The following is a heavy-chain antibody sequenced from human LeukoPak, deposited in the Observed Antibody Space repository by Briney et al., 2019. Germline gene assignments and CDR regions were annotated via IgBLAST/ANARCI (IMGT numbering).Heavy chain of an antibody. CDR1: GYTFTSYD. V-gene: IGHV1-8*03. CDR2: MNPNSGNT. Sequence: ASVKVSCRASGYTFTSYDINWVRQATGQGLEWMGWMNPNSGNTGYAQKFQGRVTITRNTSISTAYMELSSLRSEDTAVYYCARAAPYSSSWYLDYYYYYYMDVWGKGTTVTVSS. J-gene: IGHJ6*03. D-gene: IGHD6-13*01. CDR3: ARAAPYSSSWYLDYYYYYYMDV.